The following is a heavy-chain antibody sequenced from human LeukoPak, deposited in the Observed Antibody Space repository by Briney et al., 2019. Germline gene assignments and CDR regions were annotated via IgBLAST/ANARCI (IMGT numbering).Heavy chain of an antibody. J-gene: IGHJ4*02. D-gene: IGHD5-18*01. CDR3: AKDSGWIQFID. V-gene: IGHV3-23*01. Sequence: TGGSLRLSCAASGFIFNIYGMNWVRQAPGKGLEWVSGITPSGDPTYYADSVKGRFIISRDNSRNTMYPQMNSLRAEDTGVYYCAKDSGWIQFIDWGQGTPVTVSS. CDR2: ITPSGDPT. CDR1: GFIFNIYG.